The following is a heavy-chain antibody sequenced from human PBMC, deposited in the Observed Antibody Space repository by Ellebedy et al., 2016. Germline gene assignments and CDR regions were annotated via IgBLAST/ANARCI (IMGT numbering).Heavy chain of an antibody. CDR2: FDPEDGET. V-gene: IGHV1-24*01. D-gene: IGHD2-2*01. Sequence: ASVKVSCXVSGYTLTELSMHWVRQAPGKGLEWMGGFDPEDGETIYAQKFQGRVTMTTDTSTSTAYMELRSLRSDDTAVYYCAVPAARGYYFDYWGQGTLVTVSS. CDR1: GYTLTELS. J-gene: IGHJ4*02. CDR3: AVPAARGYYFDY.